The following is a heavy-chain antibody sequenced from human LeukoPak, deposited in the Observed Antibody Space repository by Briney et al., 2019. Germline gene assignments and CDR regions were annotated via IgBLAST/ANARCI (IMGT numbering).Heavy chain of an antibody. J-gene: IGHJ4*02. Sequence: SETLSLTCTVSGGSISSYYWSWIRQPAEKGLEWIGRIYTSGSTNYNPSLKSRVTMSVDTSKNQFSLKLSSVTAADTAVYYCARARRVSSSSGDFDYWGQGTLVTVSS. D-gene: IGHD6-6*01. CDR1: GGSISSYY. CDR2: IYTSGST. V-gene: IGHV4-4*07. CDR3: ARARRVSSSSGDFDY.